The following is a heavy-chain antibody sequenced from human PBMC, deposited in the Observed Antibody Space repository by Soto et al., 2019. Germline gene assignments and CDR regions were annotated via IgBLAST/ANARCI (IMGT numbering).Heavy chain of an antibody. Sequence: QVQLVESGGGVVQPGRSLRLSCAASGFTFSSYGMHWFRQAPGKGLEWVAVISYDGSNKYYADSVKGRFTISRDNSKNTRYLQRNSLRAEDTAVYYCAKDIGSSGWEWSATLDYWGQGTLVTVSS. V-gene: IGHV3-30*18. D-gene: IGHD2-15*01. CDR3: AKDIGSSGWEWSATLDY. CDR2: ISYDGSNK. J-gene: IGHJ4*02. CDR1: GFTFSSYG.